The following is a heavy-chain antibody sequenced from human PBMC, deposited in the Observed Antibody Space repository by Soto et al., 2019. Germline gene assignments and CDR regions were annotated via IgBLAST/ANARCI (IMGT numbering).Heavy chain of an antibody. CDR2: IIPIFGTA. V-gene: IGHV1-69*13. D-gene: IGHD3-3*01. J-gene: IGHJ6*02. CDR3: ARGMSIATIFAYYYYGMDV. Sequence: SVKVSCKASGGTFSSYAISWVRQAPGQGLEWMGGIIPIFGTANYAQKFQGRVTITADESTSTAYMELSSLRSEDTAVYYCARGMSIATIFAYYYYGMDVWGQGTTVTVS. CDR1: GGTFSSYA.